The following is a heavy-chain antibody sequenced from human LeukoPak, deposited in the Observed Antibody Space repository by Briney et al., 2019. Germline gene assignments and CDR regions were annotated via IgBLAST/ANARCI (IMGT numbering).Heavy chain of an antibody. CDR3: ARERLSSTVTTYVYYYGMDV. V-gene: IGHV3-33*01. J-gene: IGHJ6*02. Sequence: GGSLRLSCAASGFTFSSYGMHWVRQAPGKGLEWVAVIWYDGSNKYYADSVKGRFTISRDNSKNTLYLQMNSLRAEDTAVYYCARERLSSTVTTYVYYYGMDVWGQGTTVTVSS. CDR2: IWYDGSNK. D-gene: IGHD4-17*01. CDR1: GFTFSSYG.